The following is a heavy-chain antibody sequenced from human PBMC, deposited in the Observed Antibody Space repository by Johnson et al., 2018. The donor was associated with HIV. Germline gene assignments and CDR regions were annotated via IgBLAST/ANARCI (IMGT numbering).Heavy chain of an antibody. CDR1: GFTFSDYY. Sequence: QVQLVESGGGLVQPGGSLRLSCAASGFTFSDYYMSWIRQAPGKGLEWVSYISSSGSTIYYADSVNGRFTISRDNAKNSLYLQMNSLRAEDTAVYYCARDPAAAALRAFDIWGQGTMVTVSS. V-gene: IGHV3-11*04. CDR3: ARDPAAAALRAFDI. D-gene: IGHD6-13*01. J-gene: IGHJ3*02. CDR2: ISSSGSTI.